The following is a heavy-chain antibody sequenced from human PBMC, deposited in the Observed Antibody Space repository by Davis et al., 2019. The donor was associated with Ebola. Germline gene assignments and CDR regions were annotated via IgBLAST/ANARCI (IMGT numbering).Heavy chain of an antibody. CDR2: INWNGGST. Sequence: GESLKISCAASGFTFDDYGMSWVRQAPGKGLEWVSGINWNGGSTGYADSVKGRFTISRDNAKNSLYLQMNSLRAEDTALYYCARGGGTMDRGVSGWFDPWGQGTLVTVSS. CDR1: GFTFDDYG. CDR3: ARGGGTMDRGVSGWFDP. J-gene: IGHJ5*02. V-gene: IGHV3-20*04. D-gene: IGHD3-10*01.